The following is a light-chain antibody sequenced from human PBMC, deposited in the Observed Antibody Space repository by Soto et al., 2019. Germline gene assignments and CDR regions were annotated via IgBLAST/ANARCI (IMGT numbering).Light chain of an antibody. CDR2: DVS. J-gene: IGLJ1*01. Sequence: GRAPKLIIYDVSNRPSGVSNRFSGSKSGITASLTISGLQAEDEADYYCSAYTTSIAPYVFGAGTKLTVL. V-gene: IGLV2-14*01. CDR3: SAYTTSIAPYV.